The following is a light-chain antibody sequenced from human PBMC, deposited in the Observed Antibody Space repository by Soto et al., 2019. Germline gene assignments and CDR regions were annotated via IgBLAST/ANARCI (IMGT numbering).Light chain of an antibody. J-gene: IGLJ1*01. CDR2: GTD. Sequence: QSVLTQPPSASGTPGQRVTISCSGSSSIIGCNTVGWYQHFPGAAPKLLIFGTDQRPSGVPDRFSASKSGTSASLAISGLQSEDEADYYCAAWDDSVRNYVFGTGTKVTVL. V-gene: IGLV1-44*01. CDR1: SSIIGCNT. CDR3: AAWDDSVRNYV.